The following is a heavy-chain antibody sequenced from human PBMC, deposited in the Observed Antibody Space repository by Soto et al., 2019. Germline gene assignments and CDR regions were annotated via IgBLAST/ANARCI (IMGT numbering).Heavy chain of an antibody. CDR3: AHRASMTIFGLINDNGIWFDP. D-gene: IGHD3-3*01. J-gene: IGHJ5*02. V-gene: IGHV2-5*02. CDR1: GISLSTSGAA. Sequence: QINLIESGPTLVKPTQTLTLTCTFSGISLSTSGAAVGWVRQPPGRALEWLALIYWDGDKRYNASLGNRLTITKDTSMNQVVLTLTNVDPADTATYYCAHRASMTIFGLINDNGIWFDPWGQGPRVIVSS. CDR2: IYWDGDK.